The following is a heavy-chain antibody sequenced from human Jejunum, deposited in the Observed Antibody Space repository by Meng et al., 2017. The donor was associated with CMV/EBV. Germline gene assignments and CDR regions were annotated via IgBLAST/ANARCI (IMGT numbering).Heavy chain of an antibody. V-gene: IGHV5-51*01. J-gene: IGHJ5*02. CDR2: IYPRDSDT. CDR1: GYSFISYW. CDR3: ARQGSLAGFDT. Sequence: ISCKASGYSFISYWIAWVRQMPGNGLECMGIIYPRDSDTRYSPSFQGQDTISVDQSINTAYLQWSSLKASDSAIYYCARQGSLAGFDTWGQGILVTVSS.